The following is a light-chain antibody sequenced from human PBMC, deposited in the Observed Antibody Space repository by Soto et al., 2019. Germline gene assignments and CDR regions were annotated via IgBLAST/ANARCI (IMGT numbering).Light chain of an antibody. CDR1: SSNIGAGYD. V-gene: IGLV1-40*01. J-gene: IGLJ1*01. CDR3: QSYDSSLSGPSYV. Sequence: QSVLTQPPSVSGAPGQRVTISCTGSSSNIGAGYDVHWYQLLPGTAPKLLIFGNSNRPSGVPDRFSGSKSGTSASLAITGLQAADEADYYCQSYDSSLSGPSYVFGTGTKLTVL. CDR2: GNS.